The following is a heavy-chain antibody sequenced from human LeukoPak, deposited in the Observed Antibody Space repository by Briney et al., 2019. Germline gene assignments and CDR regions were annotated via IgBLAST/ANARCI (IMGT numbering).Heavy chain of an antibody. V-gene: IGHV3-74*01. CDR2: INSDGSST. CDR3: AGKAAGLTFDY. Sequence: GGSLRLSCAASGFTFSSYWMHWVRQAPGKGLVWVSRINSDGSSTNYADSVKGRFTISRGNAENTLYLQMNSLRAEDTAVYYCAGKAAGLTFDYWGQGTLVTVSS. D-gene: IGHD6-13*01. CDR1: GFTFSSYW. J-gene: IGHJ4*02.